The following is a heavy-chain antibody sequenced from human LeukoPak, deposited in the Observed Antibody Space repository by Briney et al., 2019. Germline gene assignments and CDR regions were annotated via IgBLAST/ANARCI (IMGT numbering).Heavy chain of an antibody. Sequence: SETLSLTCTVSGGSISSYYWSWIRQPAGKGLEWIGRIYTSGSTNYNPSLKSRVTISVDTSKNQFSLKLSSVTAADTAVYYCARTNCSSTSCNFDYWGQGTLVTVSS. CDR3: ARTNCSSTSCNFDY. D-gene: IGHD2-2*01. V-gene: IGHV4-4*07. J-gene: IGHJ4*02. CDR1: GGSISSYY. CDR2: IYTSGST.